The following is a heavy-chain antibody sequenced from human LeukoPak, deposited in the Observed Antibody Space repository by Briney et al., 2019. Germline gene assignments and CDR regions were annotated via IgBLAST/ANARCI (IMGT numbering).Heavy chain of an antibody. V-gene: IGHV3-7*03. CDR3: ARDSGWWRFDF. D-gene: IGHD6-13*01. CDR2: IKEDGSEK. Sequence: GGSLRLSCAASGFTFSSYWMNWVRQAPGQGLEWVASIKEDGSEKHYVDSVKGRFTISRDNGKNSLYLQMNSLRAEDTAVYYCARDSGWWRFDFWGQGTLVTVSS. J-gene: IGHJ4*02. CDR1: GFTFSSYW.